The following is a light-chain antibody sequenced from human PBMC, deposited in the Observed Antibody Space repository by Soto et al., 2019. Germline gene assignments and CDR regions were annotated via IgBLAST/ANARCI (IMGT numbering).Light chain of an antibody. CDR3: SSYTSSGTLV. J-gene: IGLJ1*01. CDR2: EVS. Sequence: QSALTQPASVSGSPGQSITVSCTGTISDLGGYNYVSWYQHHPGKAPKLMIYEVSNRPSGVSNRFSGSKSGNTASLTISGLQAEDEADYYCSSYTSSGTLVFGTGTKLTVL. V-gene: IGLV2-14*01. CDR1: ISDLGGYNY.